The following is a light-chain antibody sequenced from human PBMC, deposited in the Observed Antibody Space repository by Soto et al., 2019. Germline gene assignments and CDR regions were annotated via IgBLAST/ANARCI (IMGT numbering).Light chain of an antibody. V-gene: IGLV1-44*01. CDR2: SNN. CDR3: AAWDDSLNGRYV. Sequence: SLVAQPPPASGTPGQRVTHSFFWDRSNFGSNSVNWYQQLPGTAPKLLIYSNNQRPSGVPDRFSGSKSGTSASLAISGLQSEDEADYYCAAWDDSLNGRYVFGTGTKVTVL. J-gene: IGLJ1*01. CDR1: RSNFGSNS.